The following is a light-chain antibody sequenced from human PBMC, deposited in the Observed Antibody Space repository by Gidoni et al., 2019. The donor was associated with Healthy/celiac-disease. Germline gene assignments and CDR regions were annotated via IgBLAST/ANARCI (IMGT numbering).Light chain of an antibody. V-gene: IGKV3-20*01. J-gene: IGKJ3*01. CDR1: QSVSSSY. Sequence: DIVLTQSHGTLSLSPGERATLSCRASQSVSSSYLAWYQQKPGQAPMLLIYGASSRATGITDRFSGSGSGTDFTLNISRLEPEDFAVYYWQQYGSSPFTFGPGTKVDIK. CDR2: GAS. CDR3: QQYGSSPFT.